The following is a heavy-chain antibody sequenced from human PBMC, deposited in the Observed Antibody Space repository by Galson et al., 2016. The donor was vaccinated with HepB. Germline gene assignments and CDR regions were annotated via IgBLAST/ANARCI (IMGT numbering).Heavy chain of an antibody. CDR2: ISGDGTNK. CDR3: AGGYYGSGSYYAY. CDR1: GFSFGSYA. V-gene: IGHV3-30*03. Sequence: SLRLSCAASGFSFGSYAMHWVRQTPAKGLEWVAVISGDGTNKYYADSVKGRFTISRDNSKNTLYLQMNSLRAEDTAVYYCAGGYYGSGSYYAYWGQGTLVTVSS. J-gene: IGHJ4*02. D-gene: IGHD3-10*01.